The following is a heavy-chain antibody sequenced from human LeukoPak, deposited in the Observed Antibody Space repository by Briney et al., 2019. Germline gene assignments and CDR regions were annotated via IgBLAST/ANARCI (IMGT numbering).Heavy chain of an antibody. CDR1: GGTFSSYA. J-gene: IGHJ4*02. CDR2: IIPIFGTA. D-gene: IGHD6-6*01. V-gene: IGHV1-69*05. Sequence: SVKVSCKASGGTFSSYAISWVRQAPGQGLEWMGRIIPIFGTANYSQKFQGRVTITTDESTSTAYMELSSLRSEDTAVYYCAREPGRGIAARPEDYWGQGTLVTVSS. CDR3: AREPGRGIAARPEDY.